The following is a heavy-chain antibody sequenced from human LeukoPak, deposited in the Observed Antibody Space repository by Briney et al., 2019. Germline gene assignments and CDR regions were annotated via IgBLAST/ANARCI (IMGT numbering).Heavy chain of an antibody. D-gene: IGHD6-13*01. J-gene: IGHJ6*02. Sequence: GGSLRLSCATSGFTFSSYWMAWVRQAPGKGLEWVANIKQDGSEKFYLDSVKGRFTISRDNSKNTLYLQMNSLRAEDTAVYYCAKDAKYSSSWYMGDGMDVWGQGTTVTVSS. CDR2: IKQDGSEK. CDR1: GFTFSSYW. CDR3: AKDAKYSSSWYMGDGMDV. V-gene: IGHV3-7*03.